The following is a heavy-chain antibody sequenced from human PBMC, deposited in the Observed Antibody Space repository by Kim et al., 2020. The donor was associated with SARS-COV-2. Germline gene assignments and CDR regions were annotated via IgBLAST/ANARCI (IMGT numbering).Heavy chain of an antibody. CDR3: ARENYGSGSYYNLYGMDV. CDR1: GYSFTSYW. CDR2: IYPGDSDT. V-gene: IGHV5-51*01. D-gene: IGHD3-10*01. Sequence: GESLKISCKGSGYSFTSYWIGWVRQMPGKGLEWMVIIYPGDSDTRYSPSFQGQVTISADKSISTAYLQWSSLKASDTPMYYCARENYGSGSYYNLYGMDVWGQGTTVTVSS. J-gene: IGHJ6*02.